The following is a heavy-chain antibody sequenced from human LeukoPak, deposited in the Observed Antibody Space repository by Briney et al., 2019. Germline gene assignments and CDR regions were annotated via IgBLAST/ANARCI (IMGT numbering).Heavy chain of an antibody. Sequence: RSSETLSLTCTVSGGSISSYYWSWIRQPPGKGLEWIGYIYYSGSTNYNPSLQSRVTISVDTSKNQFSLKLSTVTAADTAVYYCARATYSSGWGTSDYWGQGTLDTVSS. CDR3: ARATYSSGWGTSDY. V-gene: IGHV4-59*01. CDR2: IYYSGST. D-gene: IGHD6-19*01. J-gene: IGHJ4*02. CDR1: GGSISSYY.